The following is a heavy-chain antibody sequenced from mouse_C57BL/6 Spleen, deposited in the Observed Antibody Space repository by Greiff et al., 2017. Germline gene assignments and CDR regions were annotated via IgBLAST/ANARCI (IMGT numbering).Heavy chain of an antibody. D-gene: IGHD1-1*01. V-gene: IGHV3-6*01. CDR3: AKPITTVGYFDV. J-gene: IGHJ1*03. Sequence: EVKLMESGPGLVKPSQSLSLTCSVTGYSITRGYYWNWIRQFPGNKLEWMGYISYDGSNNYNPSLKNRISITRDTSKNQFFLKLNSLTTEDTATYYCAKPITTVGYFDVWGTGTTVTVSS. CDR2: ISYDGSN. CDR1: GYSITRGYY.